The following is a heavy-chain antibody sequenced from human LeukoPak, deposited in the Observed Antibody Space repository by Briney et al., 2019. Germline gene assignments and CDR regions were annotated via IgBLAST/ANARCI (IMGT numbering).Heavy chain of an antibody. CDR3: AKGRSAAGTDYYYYYYMDV. Sequence: GRSLRLSCAASGFTFSSYAMSWVRQAPGKGLEWVSAISGSGGSTYYADSVKGRFTISRDNSKNTLYLQMNSLRAEDTAVYYCAKGRSAAGTDYYYYYYMDVWGKGTTVTVSS. J-gene: IGHJ6*03. CDR1: GFTFSSYA. D-gene: IGHD6-13*01. V-gene: IGHV3-23*01. CDR2: ISGSGGST.